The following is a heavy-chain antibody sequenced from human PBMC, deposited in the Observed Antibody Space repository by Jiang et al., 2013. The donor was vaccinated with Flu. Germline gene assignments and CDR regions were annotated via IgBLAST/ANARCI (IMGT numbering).Heavy chain of an antibody. CDR2: IYTSGST. CDR3: AREPVGATRGLDY. Sequence: GGSISSGSYYWSWIRQPAGKGLEWIGRIYTSGSTNYNPSLKSRVTISVDTSKNQFSLKLSSVTAADTAVYYCAREPVGATRGLDYWGQGTLVTVSS. D-gene: IGHD1-26*01. J-gene: IGHJ4*02. V-gene: IGHV4-61*02. CDR1: GGSISSGSYY.